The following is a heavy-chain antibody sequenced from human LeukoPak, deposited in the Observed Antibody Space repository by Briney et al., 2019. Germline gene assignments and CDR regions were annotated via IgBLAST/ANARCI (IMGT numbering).Heavy chain of an antibody. CDR1: DGSISSYY. Sequence: SETLSLTCTVSDGSISSYYWNWIRQPPGKGLEWIGYVYYSGTTYYNPSLKSRVTISVDTSKNQFSLKLSSVTAADTAVYYCARGSYDSTKYDYWGQGTLVTVSS. CDR2: VYYSGTT. D-gene: IGHD3-22*01. CDR3: ARGSYDSTKYDY. J-gene: IGHJ4*02. V-gene: IGHV4-59*01.